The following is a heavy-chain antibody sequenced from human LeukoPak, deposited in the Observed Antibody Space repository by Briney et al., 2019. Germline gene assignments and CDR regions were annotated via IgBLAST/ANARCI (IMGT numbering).Heavy chain of an antibody. J-gene: IGHJ4*02. CDR1: GFTVSSNY. CDR2: IHSGGTT. D-gene: IGHD3-22*01. V-gene: IGHV3-66*01. CDR3: AAKWLLRRY. Sequence: GGSLRLSCTASGFTVSSNYMTWVRQAPGKGLECVSLIHSGGTTDYADSVKGRFTIFRDNSKNMLYLQMNSLRVEDTAVYYCAAKWLLRRYWGQGTLVTVSS.